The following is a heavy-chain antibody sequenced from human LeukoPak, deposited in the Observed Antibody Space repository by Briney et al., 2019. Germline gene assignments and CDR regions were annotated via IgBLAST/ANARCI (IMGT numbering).Heavy chain of an antibody. V-gene: IGHV3-66*01. CDR2: IYSGGST. CDR3: ARARFCSSTSCYYYGMDV. Sequence: GGSLRLSCAASGFTVRNNYMSWVRQAPGKGLEWVSVIYSGGSTYYADSVKGRFTISRDNSKNTLYLQMNSLRAEDTAVYYCARARFCSSTSCYYYGMDVWGQGTTVTVS. CDR1: GFTVRNNY. J-gene: IGHJ6*02. D-gene: IGHD2-2*01.